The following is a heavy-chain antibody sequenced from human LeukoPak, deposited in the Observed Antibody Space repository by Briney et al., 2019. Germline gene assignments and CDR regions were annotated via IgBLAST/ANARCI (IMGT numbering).Heavy chain of an antibody. CDR3: AREPSGIAVSGIFDY. V-gene: IGHV3-23*01. CDR1: GFTFSSYA. D-gene: IGHD6-19*01. J-gene: IGHJ4*02. CDR2: ISGSGGST. Sequence: PGGSLRLSCAASGFTFSSYAMSWVRQAPGKGLEWVSAISGSGGSTYYADSVKGRFTISRDNSKNTLYLQMNSLRAEDTAVYFCAREPSGIAVSGIFDYWGQGTLVTVSS.